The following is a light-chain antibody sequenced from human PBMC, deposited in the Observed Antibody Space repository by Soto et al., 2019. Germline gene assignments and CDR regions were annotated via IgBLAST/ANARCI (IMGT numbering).Light chain of an antibody. J-gene: IGKJ4*01. V-gene: IGKV3-15*01. Sequence: EIVMTQSPATLPVSPGERATLSCRASQSVSSKLAWYQKKPGQAPRLPLYGASTRATGIPARFSGSGSGTEFTLTISSLQSEDFAVYYCQQYDNWPSLTFGGGTRVEIK. CDR1: QSVSSK. CDR3: QQYDNWPSLT. CDR2: GAS.